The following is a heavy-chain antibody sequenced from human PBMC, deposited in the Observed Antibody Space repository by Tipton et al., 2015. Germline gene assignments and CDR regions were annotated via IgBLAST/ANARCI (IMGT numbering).Heavy chain of an antibody. V-gene: IGHV4-38-2*01. CDR2: ISHSGNT. D-gene: IGHD3-9*01. CDR3: ACQDYDSLTRDYQTVDY. Sequence: LTCDVSGYSISSGYYWSWIRQPPGKGLEWIGSISHSGNTYYNPSLKSRVTMSRDTSKNQFSLKLTSVTAADTAVYYCACQDYDSLTRDYQTVDYWGQGTLVTVSS. J-gene: IGHJ4*02. CDR1: GYSISSGYY.